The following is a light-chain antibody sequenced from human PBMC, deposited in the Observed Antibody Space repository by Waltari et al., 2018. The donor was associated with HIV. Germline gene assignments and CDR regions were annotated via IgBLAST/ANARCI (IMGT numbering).Light chain of an antibody. CDR1: RTVFYSSDNRNY. V-gene: IGKV4-1*01. CDR3: QQYYSVPPT. CDR2: WAS. Sequence: DIVMTQSPDSLAVSLGERATIHCTSSRTVFYSSDNRNYLAWYLQRPGHSPRVLIFWASTRAYGVPDRFSGSGSGTDFSLTLSSLQADDVGIYYCQQYYSVPPTFGGGTKVEI. J-gene: IGKJ4*01.